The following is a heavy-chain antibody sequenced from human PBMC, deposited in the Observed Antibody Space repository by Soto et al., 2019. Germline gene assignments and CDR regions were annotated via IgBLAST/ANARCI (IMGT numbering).Heavy chain of an antibody. D-gene: IGHD6-13*01. CDR3: ARDRGGSSWYPYYYYGMDV. J-gene: IGHJ6*02. V-gene: IGHV3-33*01. Sequence: QVQLVESGGGVVQPGRSLRLSCAASGFTFSSYGMHWVRQAPGKGLEWVAVIWYDGSNKYYADSVKGRFTISRDNSKNTLYLQMNSLRAEDTAVYYCARDRGGSSWYPYYYYGMDVWGQGTTVTVSS. CDR2: IWYDGSNK. CDR1: GFTFSSYG.